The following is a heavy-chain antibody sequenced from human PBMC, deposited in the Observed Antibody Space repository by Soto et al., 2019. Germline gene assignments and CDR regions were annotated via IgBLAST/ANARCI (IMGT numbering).Heavy chain of an antibody. J-gene: IGHJ3*02. CDR2: IYYSGST. CDR3: ARREWERQAVPFDI. Sequence: SETLSLTCTVSGGSISSYYWGWIRQPPGKGLEWIGYIYYSGSTNYNPSLKSRVTISVDTSKNQFSLKLSSVTAADTAVYYCARREWERQAVPFDIWGQGTMVTVSS. V-gene: IGHV4-59*01. CDR1: GGSISSYY. D-gene: IGHD1-26*01.